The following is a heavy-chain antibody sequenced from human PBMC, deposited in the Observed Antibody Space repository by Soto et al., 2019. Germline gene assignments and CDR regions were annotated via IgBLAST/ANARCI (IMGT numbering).Heavy chain of an antibody. Sequence: QVQLVQSGAEVKKPGSSVKVSCKASGGTFSSYAISWVRQAPGQGLEWMGGIIPIFGTANYAQKFQGRVTITADESTSTAYMXLXXXXSXXXXXXXXXXXXXXXXXXFDXWGQGTLVTVSS. CDR2: IIPIFGTA. V-gene: IGHV1-69*12. J-gene: IGHJ4*02. CDR1: GGTFSSYA. CDR3: XXXXXXXXXXFDX.